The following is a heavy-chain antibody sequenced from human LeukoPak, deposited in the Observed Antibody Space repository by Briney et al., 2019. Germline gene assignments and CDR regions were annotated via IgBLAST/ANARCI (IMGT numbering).Heavy chain of an antibody. D-gene: IGHD2-15*01. CDR3: ARVVENDAFDI. J-gene: IGHJ3*02. Sequence: ASVKVSCKASGYTFTSYCMHWVRQAPGQGLEWMGIINPSGGSTSYAQKFQGRVTMTRDTSTSTVYMELSSLRSEDTAVYYCARVVENDAFDIWGQGTMVTVSS. CDR1: GYTFTSYC. CDR2: INPSGGST. V-gene: IGHV1-46*01.